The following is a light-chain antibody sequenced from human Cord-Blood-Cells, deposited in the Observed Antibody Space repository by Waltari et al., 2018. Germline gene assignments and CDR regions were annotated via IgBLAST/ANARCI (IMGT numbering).Light chain of an antibody. CDR3: QQSYSTPPFT. V-gene: IGKV1-39*01. CDR1: QSISSY. J-gene: IGKJ3*01. Sequence: DIQMTQSPSTLSASVGDRVTITCRASQSISSYLKWYQQKPGKAPKPLIYAASSLQSGVPSSFIGSGSGTDFTLTISSLQPEDFATYYCQQSYSTPPFTFGPGTKVDIK. CDR2: AAS.